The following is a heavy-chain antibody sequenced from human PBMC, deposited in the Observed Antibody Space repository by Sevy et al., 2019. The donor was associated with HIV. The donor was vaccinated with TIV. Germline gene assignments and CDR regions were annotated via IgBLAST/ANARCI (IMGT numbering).Heavy chain of an antibody. CDR2: ISYDGSNK. D-gene: IGHD1-26*01. V-gene: IGHV3-30-3*01. J-gene: IGHJ6*02. Sequence: GGSLRLSCAASGFTFSSYAMHWVRQAPGKGLEWAAVISYDGSNKYYADSVKGRFTISRDNSKNTLYLQMNSLRAEDTAVYYCARDLPSKVGATNPRGYYYGMDVWGQGTTVTVSS. CDR1: GFTFSSYA. CDR3: ARDLPSKVGATNPRGYYYGMDV.